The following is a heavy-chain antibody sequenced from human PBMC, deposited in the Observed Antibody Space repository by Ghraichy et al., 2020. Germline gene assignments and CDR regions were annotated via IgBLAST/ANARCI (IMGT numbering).Heavy chain of an antibody. CDR2: IYNSGST. V-gene: IGHV4-59*01. J-gene: IGHJ3*02. CDR1: GGSISSYY. CDR3: ARLEDYYDSIGSLDAVDI. Sequence: SETLSLTCTVSGGSISSYYWSWIRQPPGKGLEWIGYIYNSGSTNYNPSLKSRVTISVDTSKNQFSLKLSSVTAADTAVYYCARLEDYYDSIGSLDAVDIWGPRAMLTVSP. D-gene: IGHD3-22*01.